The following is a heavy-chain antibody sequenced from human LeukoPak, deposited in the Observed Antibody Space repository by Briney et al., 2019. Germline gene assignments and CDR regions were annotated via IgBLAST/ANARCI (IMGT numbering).Heavy chain of an antibody. V-gene: IGHV3-23*01. CDR3: AKDYYDFWSGYYTFYMDV. J-gene: IGHJ6*03. CDR2: ISGSGGST. CDR1: GFTFSSSA. D-gene: IGHD3-3*01. Sequence: PWGSLRLSCAASGFTFSSSAMSWVRQAPGKGLEWVSAISGSGGSTYYADSVKGRFTISRDNSKNTLYLQMNSLRAEDTAVYYCAKDYYDFWSGYYTFYMDVWGKGTTVTVSS.